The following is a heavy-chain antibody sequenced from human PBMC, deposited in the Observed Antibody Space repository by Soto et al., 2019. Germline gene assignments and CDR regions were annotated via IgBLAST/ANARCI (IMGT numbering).Heavy chain of an antibody. CDR1: GGTFTSIV. V-gene: IGHV1-69*01. Sequence: QGKRVQSGAGVKKPGSSVKVPGRAPGGTFTSIVFSWLGRAPGQGLEWMGGIIPIFGTANYAQKFQGRVTITADESTSTAYMELSSLRSEDTAVYYCARGFDYYDSSGYQWGRGYYYYGMDVWGQGTTVTVSS. CDR2: IIPIFGTA. J-gene: IGHJ6*02. CDR3: ARGFDYYDSSGYQWGRGYYYYGMDV. D-gene: IGHD3-22*01.